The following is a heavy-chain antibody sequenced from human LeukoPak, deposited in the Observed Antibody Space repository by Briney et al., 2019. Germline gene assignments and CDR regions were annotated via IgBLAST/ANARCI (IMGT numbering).Heavy chain of an antibody. D-gene: IGHD6-19*01. Sequence: GGSLRLSCAASGFTFSSDSMNWVRQAPGKGLECVSSISSSSSYIYYADSVKGRFTISRDNAKNSLYLQMNSLRAEDTAVYYCARDPGGAVAEERFDYWGQGTLVTVSS. CDR2: ISSSSSYI. J-gene: IGHJ4*02. CDR3: ARDPGGAVAEERFDY. CDR1: GFTFSSDS. V-gene: IGHV3-21*01.